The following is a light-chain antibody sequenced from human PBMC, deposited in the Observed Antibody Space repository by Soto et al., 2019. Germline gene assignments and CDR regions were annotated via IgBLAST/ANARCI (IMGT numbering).Light chain of an antibody. V-gene: IGKV1-5*03. CDR3: QQYNSPLT. J-gene: IGKJ2*01. Sequence: DIQMTQSPSTLSASVGDSVTITCRASQSISNWLAWYQQKPGKAPKLLIYKASSLESGVPSRFSGSGSGTEFTLTISSLQPDDFAIYYCQQYNSPLTFGQGTKLEIK. CDR1: QSISNW. CDR2: KAS.